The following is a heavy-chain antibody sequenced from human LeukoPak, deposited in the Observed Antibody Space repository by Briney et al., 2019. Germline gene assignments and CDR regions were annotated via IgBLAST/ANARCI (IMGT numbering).Heavy chain of an antibody. V-gene: IGHV1-46*01. D-gene: IGHD3-10*01. J-gene: IGHJ4*02. CDR1: GYTFTSYY. CDR3: AREEMVRGANEVGGY. Sequence: GASVKVACKESGYTFTSYYMHWVRQAPGQGLEWMGIINPSGGSTSYAQKFQGRVTMTRDTSTSTVYMELSSLRSEDTAVYYCAREEMVRGANEVGGYWGQGTLVTVSS. CDR2: INPSGGST.